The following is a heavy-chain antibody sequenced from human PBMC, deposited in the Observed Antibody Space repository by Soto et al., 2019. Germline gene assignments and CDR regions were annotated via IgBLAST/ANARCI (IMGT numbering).Heavy chain of an antibody. Sequence: DAHLVESGGGLVQPGRSLRLSCVASGFIFDDFAMHWVRQAPGKGLEWVSGISWNSGSIGYVGSVMGRFTISRDNAKNSLYLQMNSLRAEDTAFYYCAKDISGAARDPYGMDVWGQGTTVTVSS. CDR2: ISWNSGSI. V-gene: IGHV3-9*01. CDR3: AKDISGAARDPYGMDV. J-gene: IGHJ6*02. D-gene: IGHD6-6*01. CDR1: GFIFDDFA.